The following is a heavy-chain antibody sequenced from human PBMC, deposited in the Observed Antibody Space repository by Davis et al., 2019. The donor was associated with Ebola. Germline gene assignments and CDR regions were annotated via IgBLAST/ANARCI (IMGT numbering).Heavy chain of an antibody. Sequence: AASVKVSCKASGYTFTNYYMHWVRQAPGQGLEWMGMINPNDGRKIYAQKFQGRVTVTRDTSTNTVYMDLSSLRSDDTAVYYCARDLTGYCSRSNTICYVEYFDLWGPGTLVTVSS. CDR3: ARDLTGYCSRSNTICYVEYFDL. D-gene: IGHD2-2*01. CDR2: INPNDGRK. V-gene: IGHV1-46*01. J-gene: IGHJ2*01. CDR1: GYTFTNYY.